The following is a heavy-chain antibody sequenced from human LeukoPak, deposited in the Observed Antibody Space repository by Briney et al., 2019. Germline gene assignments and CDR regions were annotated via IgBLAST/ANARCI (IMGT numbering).Heavy chain of an antibody. Sequence: PSETLSLTCTVSGDSISFYSWNWIRQPPGKGLEWIGDISYSGSTNYNPSLKSRVTMSLDTTKNQFSLKLSSVTAADTAVYYYARSFPGTYGGLHYFDFWGQGTLVTVSS. CDR2: ISYSGST. J-gene: IGHJ4*02. D-gene: IGHD3-10*01. CDR1: GDSISFYS. CDR3: ARSFPGTYGGLHYFDF. V-gene: IGHV4-59*01.